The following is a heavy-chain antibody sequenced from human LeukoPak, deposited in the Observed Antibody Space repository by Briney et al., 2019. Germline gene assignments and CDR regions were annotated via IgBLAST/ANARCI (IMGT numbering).Heavy chain of an antibody. Sequence: SETLSLTCTVSGGSISSYYWSWIRQPPGKGLEWIGYIYYSGSTNYNPSLKSRVTISVDTSKNQFSLKLSSVTAADTAVYYCARDLFRAAGSNYYGMDVWGQGTTVTVSS. CDR3: ARDLFRAAGSNYYGMDV. CDR1: GGSISSYY. CDR2: IYYSGST. V-gene: IGHV4-59*01. J-gene: IGHJ6*02. D-gene: IGHD2-21*01.